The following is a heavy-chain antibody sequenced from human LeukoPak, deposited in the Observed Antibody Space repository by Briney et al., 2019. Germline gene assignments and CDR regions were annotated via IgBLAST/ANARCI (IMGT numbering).Heavy chain of an antibody. CDR2: IKRDGGEK. CDR3: ARVAFSNWFDY. CDR1: GFTFSSYW. V-gene: IGHV3-7*01. D-gene: IGHD6-13*01. Sequence: QPGGSLRLSCAASGFTFSSYWMSWVRQAPGKGLEWVANIKRDGGEKYYVDSVKGRFTISRDNAKNSLYPQMNSLRAGDTAVYYCARVAFSNWFDYWGQGTLVTVSS. J-gene: IGHJ4*02.